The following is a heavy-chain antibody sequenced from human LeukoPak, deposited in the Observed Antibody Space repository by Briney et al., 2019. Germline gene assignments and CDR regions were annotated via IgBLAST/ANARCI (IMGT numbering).Heavy chain of an antibody. V-gene: IGHV3-30*04. CDR1: RFTFRNYA. CDR3: ARDKGSYGQGTPDP. Sequence: GGSLRLSCAASRFTFRNYAIHWVRDAPGKGRERGAVISYDGSNKYYADSVKGRFTISRDNSKNTLDLQMNSLRAEDTAVYYCARDKGSYGQGTPDPWGQGTLVTVSS. J-gene: IGHJ5*02. D-gene: IGHD5-18*01. CDR2: ISYDGSNK.